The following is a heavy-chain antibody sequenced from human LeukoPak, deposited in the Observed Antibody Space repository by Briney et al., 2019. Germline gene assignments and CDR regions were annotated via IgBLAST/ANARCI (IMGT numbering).Heavy chain of an antibody. Sequence: SETLSLTCTVSGGSINSYYSSWIRQPPGKGLEWIGYIYYSGSTNYSPSLKGRVTISVDTSKNQFSLKLSSVTAADTAVYYCARGLAAAGTSYFDYWGQGTLVTVSS. J-gene: IGHJ4*02. CDR3: ARGLAAAGTSYFDY. CDR2: IYYSGST. CDR1: GGSINSYY. D-gene: IGHD6-13*01. V-gene: IGHV4-59*01.